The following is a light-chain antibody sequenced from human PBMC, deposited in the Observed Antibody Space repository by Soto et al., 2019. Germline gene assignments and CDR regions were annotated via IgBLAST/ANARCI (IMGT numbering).Light chain of an antibody. J-gene: IGKJ3*01. CDR2: AAS. CDR3: QQLNSYPPF. Sequence: DIQLTQSPSFLSACIGDRVTITCRASQGISSYLAWYQQKPGKAPKLLIYAASTLQSGVPSRFSGSGSGTEFTLTISSLQPEDFATYYCQQLNSYPPFFGPGTKVDIK. V-gene: IGKV1-9*01. CDR1: QGISSY.